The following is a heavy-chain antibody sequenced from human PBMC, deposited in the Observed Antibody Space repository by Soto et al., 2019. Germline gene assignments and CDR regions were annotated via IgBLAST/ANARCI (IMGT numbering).Heavy chain of an antibody. CDR3: ARGGYTSGWYLDYYYYGMDV. J-gene: IGHJ6*02. V-gene: IGHV5-51*01. CDR2: IYPGDSDT. D-gene: IGHD6-19*01. Sequence: GESLKISCKGSGYSFTSYWIGWVRQMPGKGLEWMGIIYPGDSDTRYSPSFQGQVTISADKSISTAYLQWSSLKASDTAMYYCARGGYTSGWYLDYYYYGMDVWGQGTTVTVSS. CDR1: GYSFTSYW.